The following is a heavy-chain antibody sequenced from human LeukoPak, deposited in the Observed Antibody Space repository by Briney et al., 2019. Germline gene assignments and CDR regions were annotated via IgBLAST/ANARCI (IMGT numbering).Heavy chain of an antibody. V-gene: IGHV3-11*06. CDR1: RFTFSNYA. CDR2: ISTSSYT. J-gene: IGHJ4*02. CDR3: ATGVGAYYFDY. Sequence: GGSLRLSCAASRFTFSNYAMTWVRQTPGKGLEWVSYISTSSYTNYAASVKGRFTISRDNAKNSLYLQMNSLRAEDTAVYYCATGVGAYYFDYWGQGTLVTVSS. D-gene: IGHD2-15*01.